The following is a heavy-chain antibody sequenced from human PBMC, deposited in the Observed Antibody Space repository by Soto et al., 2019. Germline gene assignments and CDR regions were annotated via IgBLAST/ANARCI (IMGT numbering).Heavy chain of an antibody. J-gene: IGHJ5*02. CDR1: GGSISTSRSY. Sequence: PSETLSLTCSVSGGSISTSRSYWAWIRQPPGKGLEWLANIFYSGSTFYNPSLASRVSVSVDTSKNEFSLKLRSVTAADTAVYNCARQPTTGDTDLWFDPWGQGTLVTVSS. CDR3: ARQPTTGDTDLWFDP. CDR2: IFYSGST. V-gene: IGHV4-39*01. D-gene: IGHD2-21*01.